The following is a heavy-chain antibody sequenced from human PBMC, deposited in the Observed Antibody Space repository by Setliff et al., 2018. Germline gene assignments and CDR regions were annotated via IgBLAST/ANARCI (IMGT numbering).Heavy chain of an antibody. J-gene: IGHJ3*02. CDR1: DDSISSRRYY. Sequence: PSETLSLTCSVSDDSISSRRYYWGWFRQPAGKELEWVGQIYTSWSTNYNPSLKSRVTLSMDTSRNHFSLNLTSLTAADTALYYCARDNIGPDALDIWGQGTMVTVS. CDR3: ARDNIGPDALDI. V-gene: IGHV4-61*09. CDR2: IYTSWST.